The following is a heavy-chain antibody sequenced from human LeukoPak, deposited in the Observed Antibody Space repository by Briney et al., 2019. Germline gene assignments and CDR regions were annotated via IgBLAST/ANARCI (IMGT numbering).Heavy chain of an antibody. J-gene: IGHJ6*03. Sequence: GGSLILSCAASGFTFSNYWMSWVRQAPGKGLEWVANIKVDGSEKHYVDSVNGRFTISRDNAKSSLYLQMNSLRAEDTAVYYCARDYCAGDCSWAYMDVWGKGTTVTVSS. CDR1: GFTFSNYW. CDR3: ARDYCAGDCSWAYMDV. V-gene: IGHV3-7*01. CDR2: IKVDGSEK. D-gene: IGHD2-21*02.